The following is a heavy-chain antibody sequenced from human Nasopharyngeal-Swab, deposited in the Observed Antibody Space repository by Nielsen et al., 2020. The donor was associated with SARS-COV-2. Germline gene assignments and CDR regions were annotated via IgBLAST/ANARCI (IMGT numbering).Heavy chain of an antibody. CDR3: ARESGDASISYYFDY. CDR2: IYYSGST. CDR1: GGSISSGAYY. J-gene: IGHJ4*02. D-gene: IGHD4-17*01. V-gene: IGHV4-30-4*08. Sequence: SEILSPTCTVPGGSISSGAYYWSSIRQPPGKGLEWIGYIYYSGSTYYNPSLKSRVTISVDTSKNQFSLKLSSVTAADTAVYYCARESGDASISYYFDYWGQGTLVTVSS.